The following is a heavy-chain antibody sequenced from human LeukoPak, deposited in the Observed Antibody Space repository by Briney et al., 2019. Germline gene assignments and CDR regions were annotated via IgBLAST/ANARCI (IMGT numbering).Heavy chain of an antibody. Sequence: ASVKVSCKASGYTFTGYYMHWVRQAPGQGLGWMGWINPNSGGTNYAQKFQGRVTMTRDTSISTAYMELSRLRSDDTAVYYCARDKSWGGSYPNWFDPWGQGTLVTVSS. D-gene: IGHD1-26*01. J-gene: IGHJ5*02. V-gene: IGHV1-2*02. CDR1: GYTFTGYY. CDR2: INPNSGGT. CDR3: ARDKSWGGSYPNWFDP.